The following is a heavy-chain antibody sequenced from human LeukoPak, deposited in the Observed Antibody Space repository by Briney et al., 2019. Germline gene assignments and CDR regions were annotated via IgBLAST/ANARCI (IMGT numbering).Heavy chain of an antibody. CDR1: GGSFSGYY. V-gene: IGHV4-34*01. CDR2: INHRGST. J-gene: IGHJ4*02. D-gene: IGHD4-17*01. Sequence: KPSETLSLTCAVYGGSFSGYYWSWIRQPPGKGLGWIGEINHRGSTNYNPSLKSRVTISVDTSKNQFSLKLSSVTAADTAVYYCARGRRNYGAYGGAYYFDYWGQGTLVTVSS. CDR3: ARGRRNYGAYGGAYYFDY.